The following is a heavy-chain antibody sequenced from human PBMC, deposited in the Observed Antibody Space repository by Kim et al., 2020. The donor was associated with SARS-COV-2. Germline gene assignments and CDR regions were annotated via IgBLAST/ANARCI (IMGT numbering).Heavy chain of an antibody. J-gene: IGHJ3*02. D-gene: IGHD1-1*01. CDR3: ARVVEWGAFDI. V-gene: IGHV4-59*01. Sequence: NHNPPLQMRVAISLDTSKNQFSLKLSSVTAADTAVYYCARVVEWGAFDIWGQGAMVTVSS.